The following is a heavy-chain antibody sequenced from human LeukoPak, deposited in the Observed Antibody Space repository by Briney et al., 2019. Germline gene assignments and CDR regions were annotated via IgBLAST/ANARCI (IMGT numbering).Heavy chain of an antibody. CDR1: GFTFSDYY. J-gene: IGHJ4*02. CDR2: ISSSGSTK. CDR3: ARDRSLVAAAAPYFDY. V-gene: IGHV3-11*04. D-gene: IGHD6-13*01. Sequence: GGSLRLSCAASGFTFSDYYMSWIRQAPGKGLEWVSYISSSGSTKYYADSVKGRFTFSRDNAKNSLYLQMNSLRAEDTAVYYCARDRSLVAAAAPYFDYWGQGTLVTVSS.